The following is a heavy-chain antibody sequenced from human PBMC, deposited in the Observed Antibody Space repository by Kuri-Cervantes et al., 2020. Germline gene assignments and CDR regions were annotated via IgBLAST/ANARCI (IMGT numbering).Heavy chain of an antibody. D-gene: IGHD4-17*01. CDR2: IIPIFGTA. J-gene: IGHJ4*02. CDR1: GGTFSSYA. Sequence: SVKVSCKASGGTFSSYAISWVRQAPGQGPEWMGGIIPIFGTANYAQKFQGRVTITADESTSTAYMELSSLRSEDTAVYYCARGFILQGEIYGFDYWGQGTLVTVSS. V-gene: IGHV1-69*13. CDR3: ARGFILQGEIYGFDY.